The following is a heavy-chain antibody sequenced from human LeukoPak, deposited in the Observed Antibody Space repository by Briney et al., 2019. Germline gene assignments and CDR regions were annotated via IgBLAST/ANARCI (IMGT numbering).Heavy chain of an antibody. CDR3: ARVQKRQPGTSWYYYYMDV. V-gene: IGHV1-46*03. D-gene: IGHD1-14*01. CDR1: GYTFTSYY. J-gene: IGHJ6*03. CDR2: INPSGGST. Sequence: ASVKVSCKASGYTFTSYYMHWVRQAPGQGLEWMGIINPSGGSTSYAQKFQGRVTMTRDTSTSTVYMELSSLRSEDTAVYYCARVQKRQPGTSWYYYYMDVWGTGTTVTVSS.